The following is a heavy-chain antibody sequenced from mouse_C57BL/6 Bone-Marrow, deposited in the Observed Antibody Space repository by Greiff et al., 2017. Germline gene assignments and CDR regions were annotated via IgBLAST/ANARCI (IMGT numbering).Heavy chain of an antibody. CDR2: ISSGGSYT. V-gene: IGHV5-6*01. Sequence: EVKLMESGGDLVKPGGSLKLSCAASGFTFSSYGMSWVRQTPDKRLEWVATISSGGSYTYYPDSVKGRFTISRDNAKNTLYLQMSSLKSDDTAMYYCARHGSSMIPFAYWGQGTLVTVSA. D-gene: IGHD2-4*01. CDR1: GFTFSSYG. CDR3: ARHGSSMIPFAY. J-gene: IGHJ3*01.